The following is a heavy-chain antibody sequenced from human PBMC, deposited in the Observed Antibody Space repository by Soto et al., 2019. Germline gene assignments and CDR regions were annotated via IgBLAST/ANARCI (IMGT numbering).Heavy chain of an antibody. V-gene: IGHV3-30*18. Sequence: QVQLVESGGGVVQPGRSLRLSCAASGFTFSIYGMHWVRQAPGKGLEWVAAISYDGSNKYYADSVKGRFTISRDNSKNSLYVQMNSLRPEDTAVYYCAKDLRSGYYPYYFDYWGQGTLVTVSS. CDR1: GFTFSIYG. CDR3: AKDLRSGYYPYYFDY. J-gene: IGHJ4*02. CDR2: ISYDGSNK. D-gene: IGHD3-3*01.